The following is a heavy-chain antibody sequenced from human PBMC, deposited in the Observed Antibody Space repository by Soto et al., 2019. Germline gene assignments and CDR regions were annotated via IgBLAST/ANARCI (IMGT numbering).Heavy chain of an antibody. CDR2: INAGNGNT. CDR1: GYTFTSYA. J-gene: IGHJ5*02. Sequence: GASVKVSCKASGYTFTSYAMHWVRQAPGQRLEWMGWINAGNGNTKYSQKFQGRVTITRDTSASTAYMELSSLRSEDTAVYYCAREWVIAAAGTIVLWFDPWGQGTLVTVSS. D-gene: IGHD6-13*01. V-gene: IGHV1-3*01. CDR3: AREWVIAAAGTIVLWFDP.